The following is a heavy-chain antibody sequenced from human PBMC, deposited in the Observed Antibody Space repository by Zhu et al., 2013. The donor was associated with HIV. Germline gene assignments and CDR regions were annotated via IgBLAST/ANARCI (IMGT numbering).Heavy chain of an antibody. CDR3: ARYKLELPIDYYYGMDV. Sequence: QVQLVQSGAEVKKPGASVKVSCKASGYTFTSYDINWVRQATGQGLEWMGWMNPNSGNTGYAQKFQGRVTMTRNTSISTAYMELSSLRSEDTAVYYCARYKLELPIDYYYGMDVWGQGTTVTVSS. V-gene: IGHV1-8*01. D-gene: IGHD1-7*01. CDR2: MNPNSGNT. CDR1: GYTFTSYD. J-gene: IGHJ6*02.